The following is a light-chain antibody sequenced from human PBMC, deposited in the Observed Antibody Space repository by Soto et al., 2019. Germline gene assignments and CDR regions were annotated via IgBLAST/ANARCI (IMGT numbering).Light chain of an antibody. CDR2: GAS. V-gene: IGKV3-20*01. Sequence: EIVLTQSPGTLSLSPGERAALSCRASQSVSSSDLAWYQQKPGQAPRLLIYGASSRATGIPDRFSGSGSGTDFTLTISRLEPEDFAGYYCQQYGSSTQGLAFGGGTKVEIK. CDR3: QQYGSSTQGLA. CDR1: QSVSSSD. J-gene: IGKJ4*01.